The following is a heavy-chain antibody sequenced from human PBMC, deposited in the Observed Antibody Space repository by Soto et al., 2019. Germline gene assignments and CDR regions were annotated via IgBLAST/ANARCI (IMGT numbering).Heavy chain of an antibody. J-gene: IGHJ6*02. Sequence: SETLSLTCSVSGDSISSGYWTWIRQPPGRGLEWIGFMYYSGSFNYNPSLESRVIISVDTSKNQFSLKLSSVTAADTAVYYCARGTLYHLYYYYYGMDVWGQGTTVTVSS. CDR1: GDSISSGY. D-gene: IGHD2-2*02. CDR3: ARGTLYHLYYYYYGMDV. CDR2: MYYSGSF. V-gene: IGHV4-59*12.